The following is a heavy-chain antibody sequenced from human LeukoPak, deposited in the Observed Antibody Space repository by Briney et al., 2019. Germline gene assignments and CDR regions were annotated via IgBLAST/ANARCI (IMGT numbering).Heavy chain of an antibody. D-gene: IGHD6-13*01. CDR2: IWYDGSNK. CDR1: GFTFSSYG. CDR3: ATSIAAAGRDY. V-gene: IGHV3-30*02. Sequence: EGSLRLSCAASGFTFSSYGMHWVRQAPGKGLEWVAVIWYDGSNKYYADSVKGRFTISRDNSKNTLYLQMNSLRAEDTAVYYCATSIAAAGRDYWGQGTLVTVSS. J-gene: IGHJ4*02.